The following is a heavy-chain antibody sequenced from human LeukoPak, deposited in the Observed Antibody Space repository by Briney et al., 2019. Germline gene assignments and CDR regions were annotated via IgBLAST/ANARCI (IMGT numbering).Heavy chain of an antibody. CDR1: GGSISSNNR. Sequence: SETLSLTCVVSGGSISSNNRWSWIRQPPGKGLEWIGEINHSGSTNYNPSLKSRVTISVDTSKIQFSLKLSSVTAADTAVYYCASGGYYFDYWGQGTLVTVSS. V-gene: IGHV4-4*02. J-gene: IGHJ4*02. CDR3: ASGGYYFDY. CDR2: INHSGST. D-gene: IGHD3-10*01.